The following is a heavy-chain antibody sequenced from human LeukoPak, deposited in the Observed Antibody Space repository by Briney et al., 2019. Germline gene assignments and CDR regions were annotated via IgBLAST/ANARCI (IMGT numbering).Heavy chain of an antibody. D-gene: IGHD6-13*01. V-gene: IGHV1-2*02. Sequence: ASVKVSCKASGYTFTGYYLHWVRQAPGQGLEWMGWINPNSGDTGNAQKFQGRVTMTRDTSISTAYMELSRLRSDDTAVYYCARGLARKGGIAAVWVWFDPWGQGTLVTVSS. J-gene: IGHJ5*02. CDR1: GYTFTGYY. CDR3: ARGLARKGGIAAVWVWFDP. CDR2: INPNSGDT.